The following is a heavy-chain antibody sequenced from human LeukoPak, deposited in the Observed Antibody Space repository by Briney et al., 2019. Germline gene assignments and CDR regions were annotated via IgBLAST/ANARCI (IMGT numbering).Heavy chain of an antibody. CDR2: ISSSSSYI. CDR3: AREGYSSGWSAFDY. CDR1: GFTFSSYS. Sequence: GGSLRLSCAASGFTFSSYSMNCVRQAPGKGLEWVSSISSSSSYIYYADSVKGRFTISRDNAKNSLYLQMNSLRAEDTAVYYCAREGYSSGWSAFDYWGQGTLVTVSS. V-gene: IGHV3-21*01. J-gene: IGHJ4*02. D-gene: IGHD6-19*01.